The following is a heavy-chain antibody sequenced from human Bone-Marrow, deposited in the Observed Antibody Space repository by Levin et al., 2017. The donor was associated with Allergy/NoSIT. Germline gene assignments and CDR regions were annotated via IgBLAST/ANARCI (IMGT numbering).Heavy chain of an antibody. V-gene: IGHV3-48*03. CDR2: ISDTGSTI. D-gene: IGHD3-22*01. CDR3: ATSGYYYIGSTEYYFDY. Sequence: GGSLRLSCAASGLVFRSYDMTWVRQAPGKGLEWVSYISDTGSTIAYADSLRGRFTISRDNAKNSLYLQMSSLRPDDTAVYYCATSGYYYIGSTEYYFDYWGQGALVTVSS. J-gene: IGHJ4*02. CDR1: GLVFRSYD.